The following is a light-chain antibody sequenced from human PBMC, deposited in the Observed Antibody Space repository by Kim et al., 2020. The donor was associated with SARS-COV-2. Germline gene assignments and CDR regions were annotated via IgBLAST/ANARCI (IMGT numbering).Light chain of an antibody. V-gene: IGKV3-15*01. CDR1: QSVSSH. CDR2: GAS. Sequence: SPGERATLSCSASQSVSSHLAWYQQRPGQPPRLLIYGASTRATGIPARFSGSGSGTEFTLTISSLQSEDFAIYFCQQYSDWPPGDTFGQGTKLEI. CDR3: QQYSDWPPGDT. J-gene: IGKJ2*01.